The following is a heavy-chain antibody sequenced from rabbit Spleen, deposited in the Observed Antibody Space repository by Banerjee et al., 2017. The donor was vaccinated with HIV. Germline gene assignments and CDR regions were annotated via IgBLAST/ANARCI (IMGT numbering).Heavy chain of an antibody. CDR2: IDPLFGSA. J-gene: IGHJ4*01. V-gene: IGHV1S7*01. CDR1: GFSFSSSDY. CDR3: ARGGGL. Sequence: QSLEESGGGLVQPEGSLALTCKASGFSFSSSDYICWVRQAPGKGLEWIGYIDPLFGSAYYASWVNGRFSISRENTQNTVSLQLNSLTAADTATYFCARGGGLWGPGTLVTVS.